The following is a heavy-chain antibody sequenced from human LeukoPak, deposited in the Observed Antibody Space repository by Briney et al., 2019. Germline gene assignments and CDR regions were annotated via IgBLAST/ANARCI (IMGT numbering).Heavy chain of an antibody. CDR2: IYSGGST. Sequence: GGSLRLSCAASGFTVSSNYMSWVRQAPGKGLEWVSIIYSGGSTYYADSVKGRFTISRDNSKNTLYLQMNSLRAEDTAVYYCARHGSITMVRGRLRYYYMDVWGKGTTVTISS. CDR1: GFTVSSNY. CDR3: ARHGSITMVRGRLRYYYMDV. D-gene: IGHD3-10*01. V-gene: IGHV3-53*01. J-gene: IGHJ6*03.